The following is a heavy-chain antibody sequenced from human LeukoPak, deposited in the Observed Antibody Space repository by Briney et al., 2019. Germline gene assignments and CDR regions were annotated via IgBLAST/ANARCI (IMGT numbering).Heavy chain of an antibody. CDR2: IYYSGST. J-gene: IGHJ4*02. V-gene: IGHV4-39*01. CDR1: GGPISSSSYY. CDR3: ASRYSSSWYAGDY. Sequence: PSETLSLTCTVSGGPISSSSYYWGWIRQPPGKGLEWIGSIYYSGSTYYNPSLKSRVTISVDTSKNQFSLKLSSVTAADTAVYYCASRYSSSWYAGDYWGQGTLVTVSS. D-gene: IGHD6-13*01.